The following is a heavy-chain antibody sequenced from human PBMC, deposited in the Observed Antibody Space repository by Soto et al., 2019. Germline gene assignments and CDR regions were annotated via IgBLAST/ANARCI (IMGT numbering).Heavy chain of an antibody. D-gene: IGHD2-15*01. J-gene: IGHJ5*02. V-gene: IGHV4-59*01. CDR1: GGSISSYY. CDR3: ATLPPRIVVVKTEIPT. Sequence: SETLSLTCTVSGGSISSYYCRWIRQPPGKGLEWIGYIYYSGSTNYNPSLKSRVTISVDTSKIQFSLKLSSVTAADMAVYYCATLPPRIVVVKTEIPTWGQGTLVTVSS. CDR2: IYYSGST.